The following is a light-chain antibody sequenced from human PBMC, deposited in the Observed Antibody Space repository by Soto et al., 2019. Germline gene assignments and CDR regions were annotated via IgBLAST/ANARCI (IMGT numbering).Light chain of an antibody. CDR3: QAWDGTTAV. V-gene: IGLV3-1*01. Sequence: SYELTQPPSLSVSPGQTASITCSGDKLGDKYACWYQQKPGQSPVLVIYQDSKRPSGIPERFYGSNSGNTATLTISGTQTMDEADYYCQAWDGTTAVFGGGTKLTVL. J-gene: IGLJ2*01. CDR2: QDS. CDR1: KLGDKY.